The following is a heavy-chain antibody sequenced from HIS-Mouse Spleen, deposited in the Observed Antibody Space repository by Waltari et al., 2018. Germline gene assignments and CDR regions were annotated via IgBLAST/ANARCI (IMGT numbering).Heavy chain of an antibody. CDR3: ARVGAVAGTDAFDI. D-gene: IGHD6-19*01. CDR2: INSDGSST. V-gene: IGHV3-74*01. J-gene: IGHJ3*02. CDR1: GFTFSSYG. Sequence: EVQLVESGGGLVQPGGSLRLSCAASGFTFSSYGMHWVRQAPGKGLVWVSRINSDGSSTSYADSVKGRFTISRDNAKNTLYLQMNSLRAEDTAVYYCARVGAVAGTDAFDIWGQGTMVTVSS.